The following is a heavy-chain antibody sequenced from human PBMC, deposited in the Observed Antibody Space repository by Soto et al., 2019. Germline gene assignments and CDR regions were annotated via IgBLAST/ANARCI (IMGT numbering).Heavy chain of an antibody. D-gene: IGHD4-4*01. Sequence: SVKLSCKASGGTFSSYIISWVRQAPGQGLEWMGRIIPILGIANYAQKFQGRVTITVDKSTSTAYMELSSLRSEDTAVYYCASVRLDYSNYAEPFDIWGQGTMVTVSS. CDR3: ASVRLDYSNYAEPFDI. V-gene: IGHV1-69*02. J-gene: IGHJ3*02. CDR1: GGTFSSYI. CDR2: IIPILGIA.